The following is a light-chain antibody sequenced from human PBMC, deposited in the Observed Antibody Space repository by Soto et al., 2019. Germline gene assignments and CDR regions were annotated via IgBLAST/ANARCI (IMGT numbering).Light chain of an antibody. J-gene: IGKJ4*01. Sequence: DIVMTQSPLSLPVTPGEPASISCRSSQSLLHSNGYNYLDWYLQKPGQSPQLLIYLGSNRASGVPDRFSGSGSGTHFTLKSSRVEAEDVGVYYCMQALHTPLTFGVGTKVEIK. CDR3: MQALHTPLT. CDR1: QSLLHSNGYNY. CDR2: LGS. V-gene: IGKV2-28*01.